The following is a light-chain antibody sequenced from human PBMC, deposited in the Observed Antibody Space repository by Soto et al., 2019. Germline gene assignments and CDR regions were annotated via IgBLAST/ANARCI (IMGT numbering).Light chain of an antibody. J-gene: IGKJ2*01. V-gene: IGKV3-11*01. CDR2: DAS. Sequence: EIVLTQSPATLSLSPGERATLSCRASQSVSSYLAWYQQKPGQAPRLLIYDASNRATGIPARFSGSGSGTDLTLTISSLEPADFAVYYCQQRSNWPMYTFGQGTKLEIK. CDR3: QQRSNWPMYT. CDR1: QSVSSY.